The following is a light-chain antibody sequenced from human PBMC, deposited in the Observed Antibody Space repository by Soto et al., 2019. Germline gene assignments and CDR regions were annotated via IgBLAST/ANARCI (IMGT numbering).Light chain of an antibody. Sequence: QSALTQPPSVSGSPGQSVSISCTGTSSDVGRYNHVSWYQQPPGTAPKLMIYDVSNRPSGVPARFSGSKSGNTASLTISGLQAEDEAEYYCSSYTGSSTLVVFGGGTKLTVL. CDR1: SSDVGRYNH. CDR3: SSYTGSSTLVV. V-gene: IGLV2-18*02. J-gene: IGLJ2*01. CDR2: DVS.